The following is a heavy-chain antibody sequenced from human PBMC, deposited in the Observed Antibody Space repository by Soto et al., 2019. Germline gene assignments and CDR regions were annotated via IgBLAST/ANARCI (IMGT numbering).Heavy chain of an antibody. CDR2: IYYSGST. Sequence: TSETLSLTCTVSGGSISSGGYYWSWIRQHPGKGLEWIGYIYYSGSTYYNPSLKSRVTISVDTSKNQFSLKLSSVTAADTAVYYCARGYYDILTGWPHFDYWGQGTLVTVSS. CDR1: GGSISSGGYY. CDR3: ARGYYDILTGWPHFDY. D-gene: IGHD3-9*01. J-gene: IGHJ4*02. V-gene: IGHV4-31*03.